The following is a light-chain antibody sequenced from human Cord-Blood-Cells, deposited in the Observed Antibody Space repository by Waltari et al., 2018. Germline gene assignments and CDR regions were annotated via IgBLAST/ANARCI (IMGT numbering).Light chain of an antibody. Sequence: EIVLTQSPATLSLSPGERATLPCRARQSVSSYLAWYQQKPGKAPRLLIYDASNSATGIPARFSGSGSGTDFTLTISSLEPEDFAVYYCQQRSNWLTFGGGTKVEIK. CDR2: DAS. V-gene: IGKV3-11*01. J-gene: IGKJ4*01. CDR1: QSVSSY. CDR3: QQRSNWLT.